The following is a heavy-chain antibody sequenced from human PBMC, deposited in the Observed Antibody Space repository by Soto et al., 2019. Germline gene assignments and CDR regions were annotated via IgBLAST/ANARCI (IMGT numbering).Heavy chain of an antibody. CDR1: GFTFSSYW. D-gene: IGHD6-13*01. V-gene: IGHV3-7*01. J-gene: IGHJ6*02. Sequence: EVQLVESGGGLVQPGGSLRLSCVDSGFTFSSYWMSWVRQAPVKGLEWVGNIKQDGSEENYVDSLKGRFTISRDNAKNSIYLQMNSLRAEYTAVYYCARIAATGRGWDVWGQGTTVVVSS. CDR3: ARIAATGRGWDV. CDR2: IKQDGSEE.